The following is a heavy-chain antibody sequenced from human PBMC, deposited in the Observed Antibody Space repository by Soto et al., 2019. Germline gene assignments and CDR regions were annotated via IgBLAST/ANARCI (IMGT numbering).Heavy chain of an antibody. Sequence: PGGSLRLSCAASGFTFISYAMIFFRQSALKWLEWVSAISGSGGSTYYADSVKGRFTISRDNSKNTLYLQMNSLRAEDTAVYYCAKDGCSSTSCYRSYYYGMDVWGQGTTVTVSS. V-gene: IGHV3-23*01. CDR1: GFTFISYA. CDR2: ISGSGGST. J-gene: IGHJ6*02. D-gene: IGHD2-2*01. CDR3: AKDGCSSTSCYRSYYYGMDV.